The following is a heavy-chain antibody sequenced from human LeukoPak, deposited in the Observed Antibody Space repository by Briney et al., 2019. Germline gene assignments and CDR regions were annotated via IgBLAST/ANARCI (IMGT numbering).Heavy chain of an antibody. Sequence: SETLSLTCAVYGGSFSGYSWNWIRQPPVKGLEWIGKINHSEGTNYNPSLKSRVTISVDTSKKQFSLKLSSVTAADTAVYYCARGVDYYGVWGQGTLVTVSS. CDR2: INHSEGT. D-gene: IGHD3-10*01. CDR3: ARGVDYYGV. V-gene: IGHV4-34*01. CDR1: GGSFSGYS. J-gene: IGHJ4*02.